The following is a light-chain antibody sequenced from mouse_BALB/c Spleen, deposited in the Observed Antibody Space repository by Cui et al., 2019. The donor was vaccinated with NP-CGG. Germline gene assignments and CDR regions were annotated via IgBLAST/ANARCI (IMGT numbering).Light chain of an antibody. Sequence: VVVTQASALTTSPGETVTLTCRSSTGAVRTNNYANWVQEKPDHLFTGLIGGTNNRAPGVPARFSGSLIGDKAALTITGAQTEDEAIYFCALWYSNHWVFGGGTKLTVL. V-gene: IGLV1*01. J-gene: IGLJ1*01. CDR2: GTN. CDR1: TGAVRTNNY. CDR3: ALWYSNHWV.